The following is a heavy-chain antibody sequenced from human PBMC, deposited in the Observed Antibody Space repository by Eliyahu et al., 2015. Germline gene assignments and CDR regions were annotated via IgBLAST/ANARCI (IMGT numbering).Heavy chain of an antibody. V-gene: IGHV1-18*01. D-gene: IGHD4-23*01. Sequence: QAQLVQSGAEVEKPGXXVKVSCKAXGYTFSXHGISWVRQAPGQGLEWMGWISAYNGNTNYAQKLRGRVTMTTDTSTSTAYMELRSLRSDDTAVYYCARDGNPFYFDYWGQGTLVTVSS. J-gene: IGHJ4*02. CDR3: ARDGNPFYFDY. CDR1: GYTFSXHG. CDR2: ISAYNGNT.